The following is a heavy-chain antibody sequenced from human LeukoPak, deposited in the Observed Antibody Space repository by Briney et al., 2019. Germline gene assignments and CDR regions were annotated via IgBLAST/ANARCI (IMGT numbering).Heavy chain of an antibody. V-gene: IGHV3-64*01. CDR2: ISSNGGST. Sequence: GGSPRLSCAASGFTFSSYAMHWVRQAPGKGLEYVSAISSNGGSTYYANSVKGRFTISRDNSKNTLYLQMGSLRAEDMAVYYCARAAIHSSSWYGWWFDPWGQGTLVTVSS. D-gene: IGHD6-13*01. J-gene: IGHJ5*02. CDR1: GFTFSSYA. CDR3: ARAAIHSSSWYGWWFDP.